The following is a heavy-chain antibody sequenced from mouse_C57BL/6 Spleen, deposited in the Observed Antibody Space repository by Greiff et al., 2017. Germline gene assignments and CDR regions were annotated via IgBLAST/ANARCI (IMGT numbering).Heavy chain of an antibody. V-gene: IGHV1-42*01. CDR2: INPSTGGT. D-gene: IGHD1-1*01. CDR3: ASSTVAPAMDY. Sequence: DVKLQESGPELVKPGASVKISCKASGYSFTGYYMNWVKQSPEKSLEWIGEINPSTGGTTYNQKFKAKATLTVDKSSSTAYMQLKSLTSEDSAVYYCASSTVAPAMDYWGQGTSVTVSS. J-gene: IGHJ4*01. CDR1: GYSFTGYY.